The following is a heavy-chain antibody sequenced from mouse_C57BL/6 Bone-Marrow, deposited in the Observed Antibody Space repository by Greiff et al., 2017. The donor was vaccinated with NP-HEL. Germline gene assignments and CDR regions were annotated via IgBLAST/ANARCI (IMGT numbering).Heavy chain of an antibody. D-gene: IGHD2-4*01. CDR1: GYTFTSYW. Sequence: VQLKQPGAELVKPGASVKLSCKASGYTFTSYWMHWVKQRPGQGLEWIGMIHPNSGSTNYNEKFKSKATLTVDKSSSTAYMQLSSLTSEDSAVYYCATIYYDYDAFHYFDYWGQGTTLTVSS. J-gene: IGHJ2*01. CDR3: ATIYYDYDAFHYFDY. CDR2: IHPNSGST. V-gene: IGHV1-64*01.